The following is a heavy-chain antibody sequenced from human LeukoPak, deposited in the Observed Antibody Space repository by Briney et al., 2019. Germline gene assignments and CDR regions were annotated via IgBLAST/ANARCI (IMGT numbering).Heavy chain of an antibody. J-gene: IGHJ6*03. Sequence: PGGSLRLSCAASGFTFSDYSMNWVRQAPGKGLQWVSFISSSRNTIYYADSVKGRSTISRDNAENSLYLQMNSLRAEDTAVYYCARAYSTYHMDVWGKGTTVTVSS. V-gene: IGHV3-48*01. D-gene: IGHD4-11*01. CDR2: ISSSRNTI. CDR3: ARAYSTYHMDV. CDR1: GFTFSDYS.